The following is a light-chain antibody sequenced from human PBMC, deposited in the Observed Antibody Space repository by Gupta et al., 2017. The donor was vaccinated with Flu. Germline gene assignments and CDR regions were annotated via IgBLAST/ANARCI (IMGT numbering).Light chain of an antibody. V-gene: IGLV2-8*01. CDR1: RSDVGGYQF. J-gene: IGLJ1*01. CDR3: SSDAGNDNYV. CDR2: EVT. Sequence: ALTQPPSASGSPGPSVTIPCTGTRSDVGGYQFVSWYQHPPAKAPKLIIYEVTKRPAGVPDRFSVSKSVSTASLTVSGLQDEDEADYYGSSDAGNDNYVFGTGTKVTVL.